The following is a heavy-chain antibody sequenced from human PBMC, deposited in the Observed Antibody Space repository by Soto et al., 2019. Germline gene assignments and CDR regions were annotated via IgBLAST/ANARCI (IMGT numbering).Heavy chain of an antibody. Sequence: QVTLKESGPVLVKPTETLTLTCTVSGFSLSNARMGVSWIRQPPGKALEWLAHIFSNDEKSYSTSLKSRLTISKDTSKSQVVLTMTNMDPVDTATCYCARIHYDFWSHHGYYYMDVWGKGTTVTVSS. D-gene: IGHD3-3*01. CDR1: GFSLSNARMG. CDR2: IFSNDEK. CDR3: ARIHYDFWSHHGYYYMDV. V-gene: IGHV2-26*01. J-gene: IGHJ6*03.